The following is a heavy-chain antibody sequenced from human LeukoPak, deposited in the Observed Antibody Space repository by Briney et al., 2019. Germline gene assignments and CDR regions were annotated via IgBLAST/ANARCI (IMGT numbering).Heavy chain of an antibody. V-gene: IGHV3-9*01. J-gene: IGHJ6*02. Sequence: GRSLRLSCAASGFTFDDYSMHWVRHAPGKGLEWVAGISWHSRSIGYADSVKGRFTISRDNAKNSVSLQMNSLRTEDTALYYCTKDLSSQWFTDIRHYGMNVWGQGTTVAVSS. CDR1: GFTFDDYS. D-gene: IGHD3-22*01. CDR2: ISWHSRSI. CDR3: TKDLSSQWFTDIRHYGMNV.